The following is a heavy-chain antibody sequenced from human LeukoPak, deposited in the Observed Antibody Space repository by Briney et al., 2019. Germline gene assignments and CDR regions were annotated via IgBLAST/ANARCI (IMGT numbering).Heavy chain of an antibody. CDR3: ARVDGAGCTNGVCYKGHYYYYCGMDV. CDR2: IIPIFGTA. D-gene: IGHD2-8*01. V-gene: IGHV1-69*13. CDR1: GGTFSSYA. Sequence: SVKVSCKASGGTFSSYAISWVRQAPGQGLEWMGGIIPIFGTANYAQKFQGRVTITADESTSTAYMELSSLRSEDTAVYYCARVDGAGCTNGVCYKGHYYYYCGMDVWGQGTTVTVSS. J-gene: IGHJ6*02.